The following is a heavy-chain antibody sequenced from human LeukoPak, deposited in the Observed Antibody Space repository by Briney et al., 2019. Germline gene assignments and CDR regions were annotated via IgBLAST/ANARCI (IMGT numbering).Heavy chain of an antibody. D-gene: IGHD6-19*01. Sequence: GGSLRLSCAASGFTFSSYGMHWVRQAPGKGLEWVAFIRYDGSNKYYADSVKGRFTISRDNSKNTLYLQMNSLRAEDTAVYYCARVIAVAVAFDYWGQGTLVTVSS. J-gene: IGHJ4*02. V-gene: IGHV3-30*02. CDR2: IRYDGSNK. CDR1: GFTFSSYG. CDR3: ARVIAVAVAFDY.